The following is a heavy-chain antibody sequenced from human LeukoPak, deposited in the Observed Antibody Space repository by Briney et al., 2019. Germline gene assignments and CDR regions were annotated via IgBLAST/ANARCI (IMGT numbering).Heavy chain of an antibody. V-gene: IGHV1-2*02. CDR1: GYTFTGYY. Sequence: ASVKVSCKASGYTFTGYYMHWVRQAPGQGLEWMGWINPNSDGTNYAQKFQGRVTMTRDTSTSTTYMEVSRLRSDDTAVYYCARDRDGMDGWVQGTTVTVSS. CDR2: INPNSDGT. CDR3: ARDRDGMDG. J-gene: IGHJ6*02. D-gene: IGHD3-10*01.